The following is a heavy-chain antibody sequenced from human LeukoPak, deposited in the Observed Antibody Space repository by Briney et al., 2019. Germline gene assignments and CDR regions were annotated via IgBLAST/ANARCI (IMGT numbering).Heavy chain of an antibody. CDR1: GYTFTYYY. V-gene: IGHV1-69-2*01. Sequence: ASVKISCKVSGYTFTYYYMHWVQQAPGKGLEWMGLVDPEDGETIYSEKFQGIVTITADTSTDTAYIELSSLRSEDTSMYYCATGMPIRPFDYWGQGTLVTVSS. J-gene: IGHJ4*02. CDR3: ATGMPIRPFDY. CDR2: VDPEDGET. D-gene: IGHD2-2*01.